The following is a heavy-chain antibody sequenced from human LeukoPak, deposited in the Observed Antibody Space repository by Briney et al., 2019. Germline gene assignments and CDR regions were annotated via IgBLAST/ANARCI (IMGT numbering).Heavy chain of an antibody. CDR3: AKSRNDFWEAMDD. V-gene: IGHV3-21*04. J-gene: IGHJ6*02. D-gene: IGHD3/OR15-3a*01. CDR1: GFTFSTYS. CDR2: ISSSSSYI. Sequence: GGSLRLSCAASGFTFSTYSMNWVRQAPGKGLEWVSSISSSSSYIYYADSVKGRFTISRDNSKHTVSLQVDSLSAEDTAVYYCAKSRNDFWEAMDDWGQGTTVTVSS.